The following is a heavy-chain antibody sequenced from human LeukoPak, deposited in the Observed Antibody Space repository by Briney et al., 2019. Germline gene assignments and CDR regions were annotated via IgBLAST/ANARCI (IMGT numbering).Heavy chain of an antibody. J-gene: IGHJ4*02. Sequence: GESLKISCQGSGYSFTNSWIGWVRQMPGKGLEWMGIIYPGDSDTRYSPSFQGQVTISADKSISTAYLQWSSLKASDTAMYYCARMGYGSGSYADYWGQGTLVTVSS. V-gene: IGHV5-51*01. CDR3: ARMGYGSGSYADY. CDR2: IYPGDSDT. CDR1: GYSFTNSW. D-gene: IGHD3-10*01.